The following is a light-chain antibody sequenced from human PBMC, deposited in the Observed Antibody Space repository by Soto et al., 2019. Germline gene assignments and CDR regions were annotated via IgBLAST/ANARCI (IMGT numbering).Light chain of an antibody. Sequence: EIVWTQSPVTLSLAPGEGATLSFRASQSVSSSSLAWYQQKRGQAPRLLIHDASSRATDIPDRFSGSGSGTDFTLTISRLEPEDFAVYYCQQYGGSPRTFGQGTKVDIK. CDR1: QSVSSSS. CDR2: DAS. CDR3: QQYGGSPRT. V-gene: IGKV3-20*01. J-gene: IGKJ1*01.